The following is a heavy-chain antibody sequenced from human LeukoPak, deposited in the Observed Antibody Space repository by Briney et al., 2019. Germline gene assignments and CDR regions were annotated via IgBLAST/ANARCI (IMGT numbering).Heavy chain of an antibody. V-gene: IGHV1-69*05. Sequence: GASVKVSCKASGYTFTGYYVHWVRQAPGQGLEWMGGIIPIFGTANYAQKFQGRVTITTDESTSTAYMELSSLRSEDTAVYYCARGGYYYDSSGYYYGSFDYWGQGTLVTVSS. CDR1: GYTFTGYY. CDR2: IIPIFGTA. D-gene: IGHD3-22*01. CDR3: ARGGYYYDSSGYYYGSFDY. J-gene: IGHJ4*02.